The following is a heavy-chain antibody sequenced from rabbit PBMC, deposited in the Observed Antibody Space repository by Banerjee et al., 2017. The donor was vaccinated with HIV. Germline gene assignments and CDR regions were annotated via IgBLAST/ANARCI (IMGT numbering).Heavy chain of an antibody. V-gene: IGHV1S45*01. CDR3: ARTTYDDYGDSLYNL. J-gene: IGHJ4*01. Sequence: QQQLEESGGGLVKPEGSLTLTCKASGIDFSSNAMCWVRQAPGERPEWIACIYTGSWGSPYYASWAEGRFTISKTSSTTATLQMTSLTAADTATYFCARTTYDDYGDSLYNLWGQGTLVTVS. CDR1: GIDFSSNA. CDR2: IYTGSWGSP. D-gene: IGHD2-1*01.